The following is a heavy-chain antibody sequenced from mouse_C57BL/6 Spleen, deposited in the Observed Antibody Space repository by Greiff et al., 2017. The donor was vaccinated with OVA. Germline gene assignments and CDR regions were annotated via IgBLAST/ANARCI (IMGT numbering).Heavy chain of an antibody. D-gene: IGHD1-1*01. Sequence: EVQGVESGGGLVKPGGSLKLSCAASGFTFSDYGMRWVRQAPEKGLEWVAYISSGRSTIYYADTVKGRFTISRDNAKNTLFLQMTSLRSEDTAMYYCAKIYGSSYDWYFDVWGTGTTVTVSS. J-gene: IGHJ1*03. CDR1: GFTFSDYG. CDR3: AKIYGSSYDWYFDV. V-gene: IGHV5-17*01. CDR2: ISSGRSTI.